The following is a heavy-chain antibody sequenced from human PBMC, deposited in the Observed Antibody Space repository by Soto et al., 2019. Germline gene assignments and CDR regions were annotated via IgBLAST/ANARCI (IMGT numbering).Heavy chain of an antibody. Sequence: SETLSLTCTVSGGSISSYYRSWIRHPPGKGLEWIGYIYYSGSTNYNPSLKSRVTISVDTSKNQFSLKLSSVTAADTAVYYRARRVYCSGGSCYSQGWFDPWGQGTLVTVSS. V-gene: IGHV4-59*01. D-gene: IGHD2-15*01. CDR3: ARRVYCSGGSCYSQGWFDP. CDR2: IYYSGST. CDR1: GGSISSYY. J-gene: IGHJ5*02.